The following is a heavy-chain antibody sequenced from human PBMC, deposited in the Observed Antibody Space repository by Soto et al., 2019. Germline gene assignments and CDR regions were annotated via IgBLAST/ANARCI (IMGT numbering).Heavy chain of an antibody. V-gene: IGHV3-11*05. D-gene: IGHD3-9*01. CDR2: ISSSSSYT. Sequence: GGSLRLSCAASGFTFSDYYMSWIRQAPGKGLEWVSYISSSSSYTNYADSVKGRSTISRDNTKNSLYLQMNSLRAEDTAVYYCARGGDILTGYYTLDYWGQGTLVTVSS. CDR1: GFTFSDYY. CDR3: ARGGDILTGYYTLDY. J-gene: IGHJ4*02.